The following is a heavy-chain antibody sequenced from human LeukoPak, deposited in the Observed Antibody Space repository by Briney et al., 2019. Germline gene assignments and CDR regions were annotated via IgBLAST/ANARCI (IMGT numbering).Heavy chain of an antibody. D-gene: IGHD3-10*01. J-gene: IGHJ5*02. CDR2: ISPYNGNT. CDR3: ARDLNGGWFDP. CDR1: GYTFINYG. Sequence: GASVKASCKASGYTFINYGVSWVRQAPGQGLEWMGWISPYNGNTDYAQKFQGRVTMTTDTSTSIAYMELRSLRSDDTAVYFCARDLNGGWFDPWGQGTLVTVSS. V-gene: IGHV1-18*01.